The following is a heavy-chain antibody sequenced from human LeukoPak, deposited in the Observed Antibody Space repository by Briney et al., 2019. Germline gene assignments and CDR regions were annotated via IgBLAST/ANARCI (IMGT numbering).Heavy chain of an antibody. J-gene: IGHJ4*02. D-gene: IGHD2-15*01. CDR3: AKGVGYCSGGSCQQFDY. CDR1: GFTLRGYG. V-gene: IGHV3-23*01. CDR2: ISGSGGST. Sequence: PGGSLRLSCAASGFTLRGYGMSWVRQAPGKGLKWVSAISGSGGSTYYADSVKGRITISRDNSKNTLYLQMNSLRAEDTAVYYCAKGVGYCSGGSCQQFDYWGQGTLVTVSS.